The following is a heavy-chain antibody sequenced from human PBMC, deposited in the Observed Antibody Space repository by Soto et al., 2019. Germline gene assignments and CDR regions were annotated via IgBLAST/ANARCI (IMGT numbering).Heavy chain of an antibody. CDR1: GFSLTTSGVG. CDR3: AHSHTSGSYYGPINY. J-gene: IGHJ4*02. V-gene: IGHV2-5*02. D-gene: IGHD3-10*01. Sequence: QITLKESGPTLVKPTQTLTLTCSFSGFSLTTSGVGVGWIRQPPGEALEWLALIYWDDNTGYSPSLKSRLTISKATSKHHVLLNMTNLDPVDTATYYCAHSHTSGSYYGPINYWGQGTLVTVSS. CDR2: IYWDDNT.